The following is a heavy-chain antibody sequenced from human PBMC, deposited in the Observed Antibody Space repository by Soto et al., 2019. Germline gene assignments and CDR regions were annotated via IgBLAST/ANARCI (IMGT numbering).Heavy chain of an antibody. J-gene: IGHJ3*02. Sequence: QVQLVQSGAEVKKPGASVKVSCEASGYTFTSYYMHWVRQAPGQGLEWMGIINPSGGSTSYAQKFQGRVTMTRDTSTSTVYMELSSLRSEDTAVYYCARDKSSGDIPDDAFDIWGQGTMVTVSS. CDR2: INPSGGST. V-gene: IGHV1-46*03. CDR3: ARDKSSGDIPDDAFDI. CDR1: GYTFTSYY. D-gene: IGHD2-15*01.